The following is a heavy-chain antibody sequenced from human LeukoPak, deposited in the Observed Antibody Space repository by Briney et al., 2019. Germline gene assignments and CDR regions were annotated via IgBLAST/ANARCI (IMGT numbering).Heavy chain of an antibody. Sequence: GSLRLSCAASGFTFSSYAMSWVRQPPGKGLEWIGRMYHSGTTNYNPSLKSRVTISVDKSKNQFSLNLTSVTAADTAVYYCAGGNRGSSWGQGTLVTVSS. CDR1: GFTFSSYAM. D-gene: IGHD6-13*01. V-gene: IGHV4-4*02. CDR2: MYHSGTT. CDR3: AGGNRGSS. J-gene: IGHJ4*02.